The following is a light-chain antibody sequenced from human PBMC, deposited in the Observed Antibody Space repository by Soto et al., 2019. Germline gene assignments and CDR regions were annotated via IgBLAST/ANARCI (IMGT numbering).Light chain of an antibody. Sequence: ILLTQSPATLSLSPGESATLSCRASQSISTYLAWYKQKPGQAPRLLIYDASKRITGIPARFSGSGSGTEFTLTISSLEPEDFEVYYCQQRFNWPRTFGQGTKVDIK. V-gene: IGKV3-11*01. CDR3: QQRFNWPRT. CDR1: QSISTY. CDR2: DAS. J-gene: IGKJ1*01.